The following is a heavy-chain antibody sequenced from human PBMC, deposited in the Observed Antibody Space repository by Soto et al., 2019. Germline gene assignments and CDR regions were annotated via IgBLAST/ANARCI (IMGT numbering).Heavy chain of an antibody. V-gene: IGHV3-64D*06. D-gene: IGHD3-22*01. Sequence: AGSLRLSWSASGFTFSIYAMHWVRQAPGKGLEYVSSISTNGGSTHYADSVKGRFTISRDNSKNTQYLQMSSLRADDTAIYYCVKGEYYYDSSGYYPFDYWGQGTLVTVS. J-gene: IGHJ4*02. CDR1: GFTFSIYA. CDR3: VKGEYYYDSSGYYPFDY. CDR2: ISTNGGST.